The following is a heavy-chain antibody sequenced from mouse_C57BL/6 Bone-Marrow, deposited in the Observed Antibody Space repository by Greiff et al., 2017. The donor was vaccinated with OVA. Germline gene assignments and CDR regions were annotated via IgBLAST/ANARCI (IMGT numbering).Heavy chain of an antibody. D-gene: IGHD1-1*01. Sequence: VMLVESGPGLVQPSQSLSITCTVSGFSLTSYGVHWVRQSPGKGLEWLGVIWSGGSTDYNAAFISRLSISKDNSKSQVFFKMNSLQADDAAIYYCARNYGSSYELDYWGQGTTLTVSS. CDR2: IWSGGST. V-gene: IGHV2-2*01. CDR1: GFSLTSYG. CDR3: ARNYGSSYELDY. J-gene: IGHJ2*01.